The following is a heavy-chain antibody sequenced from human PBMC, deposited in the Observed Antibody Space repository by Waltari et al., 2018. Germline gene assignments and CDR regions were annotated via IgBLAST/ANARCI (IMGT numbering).Heavy chain of an antibody. CDR3: ARRDCSGGSCHFDY. CDR1: GGSISSYY. CDR2: IYYSGST. Sequence: QVQLQESGPGLVKPSETLSLTCPVSGGSISSYYWSWIRQPPGKGLEWIGYIYYSGSTNYNPSLKSRVTISVDTSKNQFSLKLSSVTAADTAVYYCARRDCSGGSCHFDYWGQGTLVTVSS. D-gene: IGHD2-15*01. V-gene: IGHV4-59*01. J-gene: IGHJ4*02.